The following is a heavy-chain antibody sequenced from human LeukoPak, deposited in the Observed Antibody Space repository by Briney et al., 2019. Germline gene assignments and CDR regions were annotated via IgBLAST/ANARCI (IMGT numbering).Heavy chain of an antibody. D-gene: IGHD1-14*01. Sequence: SGPTLVNPIETLTLTCTFSGFSLSTSGVGVGWIRQPPGKALEWLALIYWDDYKRYSPSLKSRLTITKVPSTNQVVLAMTNMDPVDTGTYYCAHRRGGYNWNHGDFDYWGQGTLVTVSS. J-gene: IGHJ4*02. CDR2: IYWDDYK. CDR3: AHRRGGYNWNHGDFDY. CDR1: GFSLSTSGVG. V-gene: IGHV2-5*02.